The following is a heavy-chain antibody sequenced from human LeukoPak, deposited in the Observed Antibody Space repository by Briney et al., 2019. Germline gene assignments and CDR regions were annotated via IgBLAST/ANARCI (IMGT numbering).Heavy chain of an antibody. V-gene: IGHV3-7*01. CDR2: IKQDGSEK. CDR1: GFTFSSYW. D-gene: IGHD6-13*01. CDR3: ARGTRLSSSSWYYGMDV. J-gene: IGHJ6*02. Sequence: GGSLRLSCAASGFTFSSYWMSWVRQAPGKGLEWVANIKQDGSEKYYVDSVKGRFTISRDNAKNSLYLQMNSLRAEDTAVYYRARGTRLSSSSWYYGMDVWGQGTTVTVSS.